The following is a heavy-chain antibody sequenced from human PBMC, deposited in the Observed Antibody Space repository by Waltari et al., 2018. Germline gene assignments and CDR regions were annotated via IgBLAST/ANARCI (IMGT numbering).Heavy chain of an antibody. Sequence: EVQLVESGGGLVQPGGSLRLSCAASGFTFSRYWMSWVRQAPGKGLEWVANIKQDGSEKYYVDSVKGRFTISRDNAKNSLYLQMNSLRAEDTAVYYCARGTVPAAIYWFDPWGQGTLVTVSS. V-gene: IGHV3-7*04. CDR2: IKQDGSEK. D-gene: IGHD2-2*01. CDR1: GFTFSRYW. CDR3: ARGTVPAAIYWFDP. J-gene: IGHJ5*02.